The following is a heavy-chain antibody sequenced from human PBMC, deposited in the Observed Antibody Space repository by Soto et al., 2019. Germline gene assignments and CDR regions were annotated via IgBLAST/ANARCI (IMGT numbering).Heavy chain of an antibody. D-gene: IGHD3-10*01. CDR1: RGCLNRARSY. CDR3: LSLQSYTIVSD. Sequence: SQTLSLTCTVSRGCLNRARSYYAWFRQPHGKGLEWIGHIFYSGRTTYSPSLRSRVSISSDTSKNQFSLKLSSMTAADAAVYFCLSLQSYTIVSDWGPG. CDR2: IFYSGRT. J-gene: IGHJ1*01. V-gene: IGHV4-39*01.